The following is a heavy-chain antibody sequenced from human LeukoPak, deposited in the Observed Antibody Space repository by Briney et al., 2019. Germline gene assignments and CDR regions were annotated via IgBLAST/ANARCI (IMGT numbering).Heavy chain of an antibody. CDR2: MNPNSGNT. CDR1: GYTFTSYG. CDR3: ARDRIAVAALDY. D-gene: IGHD6-19*01. V-gene: IGHV1-8*03. J-gene: IGHJ4*02. Sequence: ASVKVSCKASGYTFTSYGISWVRQATGQGLEWMGWMNPNSGNTGYAQKFQGRVTITADESTSTAYMELSSLRSEDTAVYYCARDRIAVAALDYWGQGTLVTVSS.